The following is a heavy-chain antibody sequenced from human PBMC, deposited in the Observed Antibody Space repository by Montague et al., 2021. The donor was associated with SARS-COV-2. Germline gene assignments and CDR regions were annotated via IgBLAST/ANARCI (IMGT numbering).Heavy chain of an antibody. CDR3: AVELNYFFDY. J-gene: IGHJ4*02. V-gene: IGHV4-39*01. CDR2: IYHNGKT. CDR1: GDSITNTRYF. D-gene: IGHD1-7*01. Sequence: SETLSLICNVSGDSITNTRYFWGWIRQPPGKALEWIGSIYHNGKTYYNPSLERRALLSIDTSKNQFSLRLSSVIASDTAVYYCAVELNYFFDYWGQGVLVTVSS.